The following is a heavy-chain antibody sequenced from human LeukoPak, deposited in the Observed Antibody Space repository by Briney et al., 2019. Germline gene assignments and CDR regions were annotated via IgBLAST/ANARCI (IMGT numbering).Heavy chain of an antibody. D-gene: IGHD2-2*01. CDR2: IYYSGST. CDR3: ARAQYRQAVPAAKDYFDY. V-gene: IGHV4-39*07. CDR1: GGSISSSSYY. Sequence: SETLSLTCTVSGGSISSSSYYWGWIRQPPGKGLEWIGSIYYSGSTYYNPSLKSRVTISVDTSKNQFSLKLSSVTAADTAVYYCARAQYRQAVPAAKDYFDYWGQGTLVTVSS. J-gene: IGHJ4*02.